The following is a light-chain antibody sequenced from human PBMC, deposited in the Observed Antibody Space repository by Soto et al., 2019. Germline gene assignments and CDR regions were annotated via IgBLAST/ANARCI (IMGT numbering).Light chain of an antibody. V-gene: IGLV2-14*03. CDR1: STDVGGYNS. J-gene: IGLJ1*01. CDR3: CSYTNINTNV. CDR2: DVT. Sequence: QSALTQPASMSGSPGLSITISCTGSSTDVGGYNSVSWYQQHPGKAPKLIIYDVTHRPSGVSDRFAGSKSGNTASLTISGLQAEDEADYYCCSYTNINTNVFGSGTKLTVL.